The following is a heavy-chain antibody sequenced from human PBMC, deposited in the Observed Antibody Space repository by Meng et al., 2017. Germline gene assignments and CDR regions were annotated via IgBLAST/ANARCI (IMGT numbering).Heavy chain of an antibody. D-gene: IGHD6-19*01. CDR2: MNPNSGNT. V-gene: IGHV1-8*01. CDR3: ARGNSGWYITQNWFDP. CDR1: GYTFTSYD. J-gene: IGHJ5*02. Sequence: ASVKVSCKASGYTFTSYDINWVGQATGQGLEWMGWMNPNSGNTGYAQKFQGRVTMSRNTSISTAYMELSSLRSEDTAVYYCARGNSGWYITQNWFDPWGQGTLVTVSS.